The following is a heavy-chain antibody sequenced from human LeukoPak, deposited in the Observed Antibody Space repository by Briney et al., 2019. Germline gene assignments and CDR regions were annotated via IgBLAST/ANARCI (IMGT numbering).Heavy chain of an antibody. J-gene: IGHJ4*02. D-gene: IGHD4-11*01. CDR1: GYIFTGYH. CDR2: INPNSGDT. Sequence: ASVKVSCKASGYIFTGYHIHWVRQAPGQGLEWMGWINPNSGDTNYAQNFQGRVTMTGDTSITTVYMELSSLRSDDTAVYYCARHLKGTTAYSADWGQGTLVTVSS. CDR3: ARHLKGTTAYSAD. V-gene: IGHV1-2*02.